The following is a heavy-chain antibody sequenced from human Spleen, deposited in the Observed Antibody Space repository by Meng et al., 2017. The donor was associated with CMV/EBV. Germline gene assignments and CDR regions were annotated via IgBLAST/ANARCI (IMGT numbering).Heavy chain of an antibody. CDR1: GYTYGTYI. CDR3: ASALFWSGYYDAFDI. CDR2: ISVYNDNR. V-gene: IGHV1-18*01. Sequence: ASVKVSCKASGYTYGTYIFSWVRQVPGQGLEWMGWISVYNDNRVYAQTFQGRVTMTTDTSTRTVYMEMTSLRSDDTAVYYCASALFWSGYYDAFDIWGQGTLVTVSS. D-gene: IGHD3-3*01. J-gene: IGHJ3*02.